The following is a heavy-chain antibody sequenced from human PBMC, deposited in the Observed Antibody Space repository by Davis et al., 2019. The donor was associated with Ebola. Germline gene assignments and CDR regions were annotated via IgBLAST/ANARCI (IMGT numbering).Heavy chain of an antibody. J-gene: IGHJ4*02. CDR2: IYPGDSDT. D-gene: IGHD3-3*01. Sequence: GESLKISCKGSGYNFATYWIGWVRQMPGKGLEWMGIIYPGDSDTRYSPSFQGQVTISADKSITTAYLQWSSLKASDTAMYYCARFLEWKADYWGQGTLVTVSS. V-gene: IGHV5-51*01. CDR3: ARFLEWKADY. CDR1: GYNFATYW.